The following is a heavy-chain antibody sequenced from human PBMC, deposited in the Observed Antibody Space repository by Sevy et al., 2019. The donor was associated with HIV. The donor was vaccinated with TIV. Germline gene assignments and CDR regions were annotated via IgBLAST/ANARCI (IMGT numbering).Heavy chain of an antibody. CDR3: AREGCTKPHDY. Sequence: GGSLRLSCAASGFTFSKYSMSWVRQPPGKGLEWVSTLSFGCGEINYADSVKGRFTISRDNSKSSVYLQMNNLRPDDTAVYYCAREGCTKPHDYGGQGTLVTVS. CDR1: GFTFSKYS. V-gene: IGHV3-23*01. J-gene: IGHJ4*02. CDR2: LSFGCGEI. D-gene: IGHD2-8*01.